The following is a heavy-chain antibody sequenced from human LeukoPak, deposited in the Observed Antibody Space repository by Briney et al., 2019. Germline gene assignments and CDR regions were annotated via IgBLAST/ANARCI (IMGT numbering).Heavy chain of an antibody. CDR3: ARQTGSGLFILP. Sequence: SETLSLTCPVSGGSISSSSYYWGWIRQPPGKGLEWIGSIYYSGSTYYNPSLKSRVTISVDTSKNQFSLKLSSVTAADTAVYYCARQTGSGLFILPGGQGTLVTVSS. CDR2: IYYSGST. J-gene: IGHJ4*02. CDR1: GGSISSSSYY. D-gene: IGHD3/OR15-3a*01. V-gene: IGHV4-39*01.